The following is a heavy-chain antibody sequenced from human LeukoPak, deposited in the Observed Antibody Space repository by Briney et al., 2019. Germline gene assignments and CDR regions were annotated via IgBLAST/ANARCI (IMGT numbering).Heavy chain of an antibody. CDR3: AKDGYSGSWYGYYFDY. CDR2: ISWNSSSI. D-gene: IGHD6-13*01. Sequence: GGSLRLSCAASGFTFDDYAMHWVRQAPGKGLEWVSGISWNSSSIAYADSVKGRFTISRDNAKNSLYLQMNSLRAEDTALYYCAKDGYSGSWYGYYFDYWGQGTLVTVSS. J-gene: IGHJ4*02. V-gene: IGHV3-9*01. CDR1: GFTFDDYA.